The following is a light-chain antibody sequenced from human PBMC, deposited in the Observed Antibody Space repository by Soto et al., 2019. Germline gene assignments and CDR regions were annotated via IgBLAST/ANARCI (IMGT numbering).Light chain of an antibody. CDR1: QSVFSSF. CDR2: GTS. Sequence: EIVLTQSPGTLSLSPGERATLSCRASQSVFSSFLAWYQQKPGQAPRLLIYGTSSRATGIPDRFNGRGSGTDFTLTISRLEPEDFAVHSCQQYGYSMTVFGGGTKVEI. CDR3: QQYGYSMTV. V-gene: IGKV3-20*01. J-gene: IGKJ4*01.